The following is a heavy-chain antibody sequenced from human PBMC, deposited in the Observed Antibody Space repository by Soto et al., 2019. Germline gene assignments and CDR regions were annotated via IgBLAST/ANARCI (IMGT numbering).Heavy chain of an antibody. D-gene: IGHD1-26*01. CDR3: AKDVWELLRGFDP. V-gene: IGHV3-23*01. CDR1: GFTFSSYA. Sequence: EVQLLESGGGLVQPGGSLRLSCAASGFTFSSYAMSWVRQAPGKGLEWVSAISGSGGSTNYADSVKGRFTISRDNSKNTLYLQMNSLRAEATAVYYCAKDVWELLRGFDPWGQGTLVTVSS. J-gene: IGHJ5*02. CDR2: ISGSGGST.